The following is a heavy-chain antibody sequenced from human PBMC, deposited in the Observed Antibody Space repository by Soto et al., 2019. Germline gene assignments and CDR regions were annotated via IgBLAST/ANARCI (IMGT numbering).Heavy chain of an antibody. CDR1: GYTFTGYY. J-gene: IGHJ6*02. CDR3: ARERYQVISDGMDV. CDR2: INPETGGT. V-gene: IGHV1-2*02. Sequence: ASVKVSCKAPGYTFTGYYVHWVREAPGQGLEWMGWINPETGGTSYAQKFQGRVTLSRDTSINTAYLELSRLRFDDAAVYFCARERYQVISDGMDVWGQGTTVTVSS. D-gene: IGHD2-2*01.